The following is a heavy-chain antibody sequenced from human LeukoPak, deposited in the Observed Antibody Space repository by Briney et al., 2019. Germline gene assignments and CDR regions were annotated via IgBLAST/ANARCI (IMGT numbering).Heavy chain of an antibody. V-gene: IGHV3-64*01. CDR1: GXTFSSYV. CDR3: ARGGQSKYDSSGYLNYFDY. J-gene: IGHJ4*02. Sequence: GGSLRLSCAASGXTFSSYVMYWVRQAPGKGLEYVSSISSNGGSTYCANSVKGRFTISRDNSKNTLYLQMGSLRAEDMAVYYCARGGQSKYDSSGYLNYFDYWGQGTLVTVSS. D-gene: IGHD3-22*01. CDR2: ISSNGGST.